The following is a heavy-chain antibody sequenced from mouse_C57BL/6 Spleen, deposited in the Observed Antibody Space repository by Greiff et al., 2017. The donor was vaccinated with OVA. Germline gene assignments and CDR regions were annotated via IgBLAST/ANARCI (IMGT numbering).Heavy chain of an antibody. V-gene: IGHV5-16*01. CDR3: ARVRRRYFDV. J-gene: IGHJ1*03. Sequence: EVQVVESEGGLVQPGSSMKLSCTASGFTFSDYYMAWVRQVPEKGLEWVANINYDGSSTYYLDSLKSRFIISRDNAKNILYLQMSSLKSEDTATYYCARVRRRYFDVWGTGTTVTVSS. CDR2: INYDGSST. CDR1: GFTFSDYY.